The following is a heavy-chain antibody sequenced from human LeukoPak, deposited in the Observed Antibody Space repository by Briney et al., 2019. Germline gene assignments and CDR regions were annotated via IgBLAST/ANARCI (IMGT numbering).Heavy chain of an antibody. V-gene: IGHV3-23*01. CDR2: ISGSGGST. CDR1: GFTFSSYG. J-gene: IGHJ2*01. Sequence: GGTLRLSCAASGFTFSSYGMSWVRQAPGKGLEWVSAISGSGGSTYYADSVKGRFTISRDNSKNTLYLQMNSLRAEDAAVYYCARGPSFDLWVRGTLVTVSS. CDR3: ARGPSFDL.